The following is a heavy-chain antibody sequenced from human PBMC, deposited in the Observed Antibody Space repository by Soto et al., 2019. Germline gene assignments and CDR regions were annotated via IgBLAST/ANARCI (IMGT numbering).Heavy chain of an antibody. V-gene: IGHV1-46*01. D-gene: IGHD3-16*01. Sequence: ASVKVSCKASGYSFTSYYIHWVRQAPGQGLEWIGLINPTGGRTTYAQRFQGRVIMTRDTATSTLYLQLASLRSDDTALYYCARGGSVNKSFYYYLGMDVWAKGSTXT. CDR2: INPTGGRT. CDR3: ARGGSVNKSFYYYLGMDV. J-gene: IGHJ6*04. CDR1: GYSFTSYY.